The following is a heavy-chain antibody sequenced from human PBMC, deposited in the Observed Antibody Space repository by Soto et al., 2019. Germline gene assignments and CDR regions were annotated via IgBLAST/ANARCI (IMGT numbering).Heavy chain of an antibody. CDR1: GYTFTSYD. J-gene: IGHJ6*03. Sequence: ASVKVSCKASGYTFTSYDINWVRQATGQGLEWMGWMNPNSGNTGYAQKFQGRVTMTRNTSISTAYMELSSLRSEDTAVYYCARVFGRTYYYYYYMDVWGKGTTVTVSS. CDR3: ARVFGRTYYYYYYMDV. V-gene: IGHV1-8*01. CDR2: MNPNSGNT. D-gene: IGHD3-16*01.